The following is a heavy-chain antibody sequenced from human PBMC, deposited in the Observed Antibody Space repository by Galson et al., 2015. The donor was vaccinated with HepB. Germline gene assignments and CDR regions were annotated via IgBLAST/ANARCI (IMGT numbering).Heavy chain of an antibody. J-gene: IGHJ4*02. CDR2: INGDGSST. CDR1: GFTFSTYW. CDR3: ARGGIRCLDY. Sequence: SLRLSCAASGFTFSTYWTHWVRQAPGKGLVWVSRINGDGSSTSYADSVKGRFTISRDDAKNTLYLQMNSLRVEDTAVYYCARGGIRCLDYWGQGTLVTVSS. V-gene: IGHV3-74*01. D-gene: IGHD3-3*01.